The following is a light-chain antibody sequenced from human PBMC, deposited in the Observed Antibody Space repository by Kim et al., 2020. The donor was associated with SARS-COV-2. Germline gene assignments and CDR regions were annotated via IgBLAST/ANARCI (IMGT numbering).Light chain of an antibody. CDR2: SAS. V-gene: IGKV3-20*01. Sequence: ENVLTQSPGTLSLSPGERATLSCRASQSVTSNFLAWYQQKPGQAPRLLIYSASSRATGIPDRFSGSGSGTDFTLTINRVEPEDFVVYYCHQYGSSPLTLGPGTKLEI. J-gene: IGKJ2*01. CDR1: QSVTSNF. CDR3: HQYGSSPLT.